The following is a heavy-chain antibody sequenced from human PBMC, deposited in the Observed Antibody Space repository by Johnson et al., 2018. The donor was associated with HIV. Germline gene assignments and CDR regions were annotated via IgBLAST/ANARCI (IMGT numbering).Heavy chain of an antibody. CDR2: SWSNVSV. Sequence: VQLVESGGGLVQPGGSLRLSCAASGFTVGSDYMSWVRQAPGKGLEWVSCFSWSNVSVEYAYSVKGRFTISRDNSKNTLYLQMNSLRAEDTAVYYCARIQGLVQHKDDDAFDIWGQGTMVTVSS. CDR3: ARIQGLVQHKDDDAFDI. CDR1: GFTVGSDY. J-gene: IGHJ3*02. D-gene: IGHD6-19*01. V-gene: IGHV3-66*01.